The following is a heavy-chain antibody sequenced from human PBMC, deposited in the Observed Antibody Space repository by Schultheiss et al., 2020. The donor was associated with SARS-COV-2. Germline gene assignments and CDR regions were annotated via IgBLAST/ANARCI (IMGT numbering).Heavy chain of an antibody. CDR1: GDSISRYY. CDR2: INHSGST. Sequence: SETLSLTCIVSGDSISRYYWSWIRQPPGKGLEWIGEINHSGSTNYNPSLKSRVTISVDTSKNQFSLKLSSVTAADTAVYYCARRGYYGDRFDYWGQGTLVTVSS. D-gene: IGHD4-17*01. J-gene: IGHJ4*02. V-gene: IGHV4-34*01. CDR3: ARRGYYGDRFDY.